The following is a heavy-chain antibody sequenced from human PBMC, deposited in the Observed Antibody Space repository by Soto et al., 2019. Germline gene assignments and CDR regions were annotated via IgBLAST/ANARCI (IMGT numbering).Heavy chain of an antibody. Sequence: EVQLVESGGGLVQPGGSLRLSCAASGFTVSSNYMSWVRQAPGKGLEWVSVIYSGGSTYYADSVKGRFTISRDNSKITLYLQMNSVRAEDTAVYYCARDLGGGYFDYWGQGTLVTVSS. V-gene: IGHV3-66*01. J-gene: IGHJ4*02. D-gene: IGHD3-16*01. CDR2: IYSGGST. CDR3: ARDLGGGYFDY. CDR1: GFTVSSNY.